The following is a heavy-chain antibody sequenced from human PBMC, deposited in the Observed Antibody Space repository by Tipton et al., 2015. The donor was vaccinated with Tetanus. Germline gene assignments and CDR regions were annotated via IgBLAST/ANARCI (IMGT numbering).Heavy chain of an antibody. D-gene: IGHD5-12*01. CDR1: GGTFSGYY. V-gene: IGHV4-34*01. Sequence: TLSLTCTIYGGTFSGYYCSWIRQPPGRGLEWIGEIHPSGSTNYNPSLTSRVTLSQDTSKSQFSLKLSSVTAADTAVYYCSRGVDRTKAGIDWDQGTLATVSS. CDR2: IHPSGST. CDR3: SRGVDRTKAGID. J-gene: IGHJ4*02.